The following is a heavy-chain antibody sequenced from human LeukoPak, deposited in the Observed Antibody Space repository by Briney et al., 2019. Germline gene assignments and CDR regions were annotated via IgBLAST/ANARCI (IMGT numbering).Heavy chain of an antibody. V-gene: IGHV3-20*04. CDR3: ARTMITMVRGVITFDY. Sequence: GGSLRLSCAASGFTFDDYGMSWVRQAPGKGLEWVSGINWNGGSTAYADSVKGRFTISRDNSKNTLYLQMNSLRAEDTAVYYCARTMITMVRGVITFDYWGQGTLVTVSS. CDR2: INWNGGST. CDR1: GFTFDDYG. J-gene: IGHJ4*02. D-gene: IGHD3-10*01.